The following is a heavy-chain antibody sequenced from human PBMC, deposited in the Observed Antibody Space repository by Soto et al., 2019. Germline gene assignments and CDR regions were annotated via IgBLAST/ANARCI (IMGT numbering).Heavy chain of an antibody. CDR3: ARDRGSSGMFELDV. CDR1: QFPFDVYS. CDR2: IRHTTSAT. J-gene: IGHJ3*01. D-gene: IGHD6-19*01. Sequence: GGSLRLSCVASQFPFDVYSMHWVRQAPGKGLEWVSYIRHTTSATFYADAVKDRFTISRDNRKNSLFLQMNSLRDDDTGVYFCARDRGSSGMFELDVWGPGTLVTVSS. V-gene: IGHV3-48*02.